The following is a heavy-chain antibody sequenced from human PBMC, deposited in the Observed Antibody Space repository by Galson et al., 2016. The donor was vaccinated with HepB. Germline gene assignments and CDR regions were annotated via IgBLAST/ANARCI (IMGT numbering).Heavy chain of an antibody. J-gene: IGHJ4*02. D-gene: IGHD3-22*01. CDR3: VRDRATYDSSGYWFDY. Sequence: SLRLSCAASAFNFNNYDIHWVRQAPGKGWEWLAVIYFNGRDIYYADSVKGRFTISRDTSKNKLYLQMNSLRAEDTAVYYCVRDRATYDSSGYWFDYWGQGALVTVSS. CDR2: IYFNGRDI. CDR1: AFNFNNYD. V-gene: IGHV3-33*08.